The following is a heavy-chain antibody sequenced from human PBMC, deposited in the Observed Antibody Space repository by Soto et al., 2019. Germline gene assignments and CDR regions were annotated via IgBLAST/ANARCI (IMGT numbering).Heavy chain of an antibody. CDR1: GGSFSGYY. CDR3: VRGCSGSYYECYYYGMDV. CDR2: INHSGST. V-gene: IGHV4-34*01. D-gene: IGHD3-10*02. Sequence: PSETLSLTCAVYGGSFSGYYWSWIRQPPGKGLEWIGEINHSGSTNYNPSLKSRVTISVDTSKNQFSLKLSSVTAADTAVYYCVRGCSGSYYECYYYGMDVWGQGTTVTVSS. J-gene: IGHJ6*02.